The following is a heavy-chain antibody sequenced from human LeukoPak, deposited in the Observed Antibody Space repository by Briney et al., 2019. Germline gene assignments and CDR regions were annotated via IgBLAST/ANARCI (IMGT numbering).Heavy chain of an antibody. CDR2: ISLSGSTV. CDR1: GFTFSSSE. Sequence: GGSLRLSCAASGFTFSSSEMNWVRQAPGKGLEWVSYISLSGSTVFYADSVRGRFTISRDNAKNSLYLQMNSLRAEDTAVYYCVRGYCSGGSCYTGWGQGTLVTVSS. CDR3: VRGYCSGGSCYTG. D-gene: IGHD2-15*01. V-gene: IGHV3-48*03. J-gene: IGHJ4*02.